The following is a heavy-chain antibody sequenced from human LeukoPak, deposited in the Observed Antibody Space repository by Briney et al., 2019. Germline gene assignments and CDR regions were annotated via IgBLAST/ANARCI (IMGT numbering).Heavy chain of an antibody. V-gene: IGHV4-4*07. Sequence: PSETLSLTCTVSGGSISSYYWSWIRQPAGKGLEWIGRIYTSGSTNYNPSLKSRVTMSVDTSKNQFSLKLSSVTAADTAVYYCARDREYYYDSSGYYDAFDIWGQGTMVTVSS. CDR1: GGSISSYY. D-gene: IGHD3-22*01. J-gene: IGHJ3*02. CDR3: ARDREYYYDSSGYYDAFDI. CDR2: IYTSGST.